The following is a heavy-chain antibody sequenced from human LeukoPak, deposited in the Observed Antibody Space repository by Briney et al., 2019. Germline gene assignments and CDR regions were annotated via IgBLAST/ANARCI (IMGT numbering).Heavy chain of an antibody. V-gene: IGHV3-33*01. CDR2: IWYDGSNK. CDR1: GFTFSSYG. J-gene: IGHJ4*02. Sequence: GGALRLSCAASGFTFSSYGMHRGRQAPGKGLGWVAVIWYDGSNKYYADSVKGRFTISRDNSKNTLYLQMNSLRAEDTAVYYCARDKTTGVDYWGQGTLVTVSS. CDR3: ARDKTTGVDY. D-gene: IGHD7-27*01.